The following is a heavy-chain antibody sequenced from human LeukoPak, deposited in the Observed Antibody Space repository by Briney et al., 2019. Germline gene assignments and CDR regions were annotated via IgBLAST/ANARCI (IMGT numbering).Heavy chain of an antibody. CDR3: ARDRVAYTSGFDY. CDR1: GFTFGYYS. CDR2: ISSRSSTI. D-gene: IGHD6-19*01. J-gene: IGHJ4*02. Sequence: PGGSLRLSCAASGFTFGYYSMYWVRQAPGRGLEWVSYISSRSSTIYYADSVKGRFTISRDNAKNSLYLQMISLRDEDTAVYYCARDRVAYTSGFDYWGQGTLVTVSS. V-gene: IGHV3-48*02.